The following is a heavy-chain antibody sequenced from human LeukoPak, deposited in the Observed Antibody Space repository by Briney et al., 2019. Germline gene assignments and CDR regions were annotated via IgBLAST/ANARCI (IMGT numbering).Heavy chain of an antibody. V-gene: IGHV4-59*08. CDR2: IYYSGST. D-gene: IGHD3-22*01. CDR1: GGSISSYY. Sequence: PSETLSLTCTVSGGSISSYYWSWIRQPPGKGLEWIGYIYYSGSTNYSPSLKSRVTISVDTSKNQFSLKLSSVTAADTAVYYCARHISKYYYDSSGPAYGMDVWGQGTTVTVSS. CDR3: ARHISKYYYDSSGPAYGMDV. J-gene: IGHJ6*02.